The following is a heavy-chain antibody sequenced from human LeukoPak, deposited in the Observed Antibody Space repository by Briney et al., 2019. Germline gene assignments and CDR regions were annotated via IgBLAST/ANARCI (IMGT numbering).Heavy chain of an antibody. CDR1: GFTFSSYA. Sequence: GGSLRLSCAASGFTFSSYAMSWVRQTPGKGLEWVSGISGSGGGTYYADSVKGRFTISRDNSKNTLYLQMNSLRAEDTAVYYCAKDLTPSDYWGQGTLVTVSS. V-gene: IGHV3-23*01. CDR3: AKDLTPSDY. CDR2: ISGSGGGT. J-gene: IGHJ4*02.